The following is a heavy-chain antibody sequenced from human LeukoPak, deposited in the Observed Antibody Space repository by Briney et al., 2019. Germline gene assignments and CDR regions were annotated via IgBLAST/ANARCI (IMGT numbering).Heavy chain of an antibody. J-gene: IGHJ4*02. CDR2: IWYDGSNK. V-gene: IGHV3-33*01. D-gene: IGHD3-10*01. Sequence: GGPLRLSCAASGFTFNGYAMHWVPQAPGKGLEWVALIWYDGSNKYYTDSVKGRFTVSRDNSKNTLYLQMSTLRAEDTAVYYCARDDYGSGAYFDLWGQGTLVTVSA. CDR1: GFTFNGYA. CDR3: ARDDYGSGAYFDL.